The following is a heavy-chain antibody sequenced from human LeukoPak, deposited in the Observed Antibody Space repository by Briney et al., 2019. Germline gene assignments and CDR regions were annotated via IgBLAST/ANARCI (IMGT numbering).Heavy chain of an antibody. D-gene: IGHD6-6*01. CDR2: ISWNSGSI. Sequence: PGGSLRLSCAASGFTFDDYAMHWVRQAPGKGLEWVSGISWNSGSIGYADSVKGRFTISRDNAKNPLYLQMNSLRAEDTALYYCAKDAIAAVGYFDYWGQGTLVTVSS. V-gene: IGHV3-9*01. J-gene: IGHJ4*02. CDR3: AKDAIAAVGYFDY. CDR1: GFTFDDYA.